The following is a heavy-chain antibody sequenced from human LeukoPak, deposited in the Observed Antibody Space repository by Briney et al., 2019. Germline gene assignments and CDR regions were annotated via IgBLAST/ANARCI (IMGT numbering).Heavy chain of an antibody. CDR3: ARRPTMVREVIGFDY. CDR2: IYYSGST. Sequence: SETLSLTCTVSGGSISSSSYYWGWIRQPPGKGLEWIGSIYYSGSTYYNPSLKSRVTISVDTSKNQFSLKLSSVTAADTAVYYCARRPTMVREVIGFDYWGQGTLVTVSS. CDR1: GGSISSSSYY. J-gene: IGHJ4*02. D-gene: IGHD3-10*01. V-gene: IGHV4-39*01.